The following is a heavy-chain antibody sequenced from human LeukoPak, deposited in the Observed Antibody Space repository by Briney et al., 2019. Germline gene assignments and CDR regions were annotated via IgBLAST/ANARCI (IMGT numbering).Heavy chain of an antibody. CDR3: ARYSSSWHSNWFDP. CDR1: GGSISSYY. V-gene: IGHV4-59*01. Sequence: PPETLSLTCTVSGGSISSYYWSWIRQPPGKGLEWIGYIYYSGSTNYNPSLKSRVTISVDTSKNQFSLKLSSVTAADTAVYYCARYSSSWHSNWFDPWGQGTLVTVSS. D-gene: IGHD6-13*01. CDR2: IYYSGST. J-gene: IGHJ5*02.